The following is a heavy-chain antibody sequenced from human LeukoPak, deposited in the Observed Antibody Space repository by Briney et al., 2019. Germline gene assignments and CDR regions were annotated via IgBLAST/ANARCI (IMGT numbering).Heavy chain of an antibody. V-gene: IGHV4-31*03. CDR1: GGSISSGGYY. D-gene: IGHD3-10*01. CDR2: IYYSGST. J-gene: IGHJ4*02. Sequence: PSETLSLTCTVSGGSISSGGYYWSWIRQHPGKGLEWIGYIYYSGSTYYNPSLKSRVTISVDTSKNQFSLKLSSVTAADTAVYYCARNYGSGSYREGFDYWGQGTLVTVSS. CDR3: ARNYGSGSYREGFDY.